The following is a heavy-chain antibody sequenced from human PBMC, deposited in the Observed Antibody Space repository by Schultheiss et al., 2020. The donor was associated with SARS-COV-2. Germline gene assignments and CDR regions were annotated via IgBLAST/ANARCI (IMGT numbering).Heavy chain of an antibody. D-gene: IGHD2-15*01. Sequence: ASVKVSCKASGYTFTGYYMHWVRQAPGQGLEWMGWINPNSGGTNYAQKFQGRVTMTRDTSISTAYMELSRLRSDDTAVYYCARDGVQRGYCSGGSCYVGHYYDYGMDVWGQGTTGTVSS. V-gene: IGHV1-2*02. J-gene: IGHJ6*02. CDR2: INPNSGGT. CDR3: ARDGVQRGYCSGGSCYVGHYYDYGMDV. CDR1: GYTFTGYY.